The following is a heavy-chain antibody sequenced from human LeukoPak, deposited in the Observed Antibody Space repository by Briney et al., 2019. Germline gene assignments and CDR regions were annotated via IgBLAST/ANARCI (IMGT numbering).Heavy chain of an antibody. D-gene: IGHD3-10*01. V-gene: IGHV3-7*03. J-gene: IGHJ5*02. CDR2: IKQDGSEK. Sequence: GGSLRLSCAASGFTFSSYWMSWVRQAPGKGLEWVANIKQDGSEKYYVDSVKGRFTISRDNAKNSLYLQMNSLRAEDTAVYYCAKGKGSYYYGSGTHRSWGQGTLVTVSS. CDR3: AKGKGSYYYGSGTHRS. CDR1: GFTFSSYW.